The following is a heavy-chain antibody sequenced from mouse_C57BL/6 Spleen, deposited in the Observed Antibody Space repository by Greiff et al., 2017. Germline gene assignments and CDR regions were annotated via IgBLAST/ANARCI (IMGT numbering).Heavy chain of an antibody. V-gene: IGHV1-15*01. CDR3: TRFGPYYYAMDY. Sequence: VQGVESGAELVRPGASVTLSCKASGYTFTDYEMHWVKQTPVHGLEWIGAIDPETGGTAYNQKFKGKAILTADKSSSTAYMELRSLTSEDSAVYYCTRFGPYYYAMDYWGQGTSVTVSS. CDR1: GYTFTDYE. CDR2: IDPETGGT. J-gene: IGHJ4*01.